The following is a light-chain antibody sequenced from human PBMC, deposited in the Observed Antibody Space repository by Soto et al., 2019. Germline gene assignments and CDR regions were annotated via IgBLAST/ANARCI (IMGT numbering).Light chain of an antibody. CDR3: QQYNNWWT. J-gene: IGKJ1*01. Sequence: EIVITQSPYTLPVSPGEGASLSCRVSQSIRSNLAWYQQRPGQAPRLLMYGASTRADGIPARFTGSGSGTEFTLTISSLQSEDFAVYYCQQYNNWWTFGQGAKVDIK. V-gene: IGKV3-15*01. CDR2: GAS. CDR1: QSIRSN.